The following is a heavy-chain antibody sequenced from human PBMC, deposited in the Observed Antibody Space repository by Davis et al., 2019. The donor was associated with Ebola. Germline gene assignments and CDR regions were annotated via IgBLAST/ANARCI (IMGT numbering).Heavy chain of an antibody. D-gene: IGHD3-3*02. CDR3: ARGLSMDV. J-gene: IGHJ6*02. V-gene: IGHV4-39*07. Sequence: PSETLSLTCTVSGRSISSRSYYCSWIRQPPGKGLEWIGEINHSGSTNYNPSLKSRVTISVDTSKNQFSLKLSSVTAADTAVYYCARGLSMDVWGQVTTVTVSS. CDR2: INHSGST. CDR1: GRSISSRSYY.